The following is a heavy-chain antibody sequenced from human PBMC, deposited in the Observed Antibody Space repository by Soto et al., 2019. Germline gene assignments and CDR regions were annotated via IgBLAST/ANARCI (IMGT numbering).Heavy chain of an antibody. Sequence: QVQLVQSGAEVKKPGSSVKVSCKASGGTFSSYTFSWVRQAPGQGLEWMGGIIPIFGTANYAQKFQGRVTITADESTSTAYMELSSLRSEDTAVYYCASRDDIVVVPAAMSGMDVWGQGTTVTVSS. D-gene: IGHD2-2*01. CDR3: ASRDDIVVVPAAMSGMDV. CDR1: GGTFSSYT. V-gene: IGHV1-69*01. CDR2: IIPIFGTA. J-gene: IGHJ6*02.